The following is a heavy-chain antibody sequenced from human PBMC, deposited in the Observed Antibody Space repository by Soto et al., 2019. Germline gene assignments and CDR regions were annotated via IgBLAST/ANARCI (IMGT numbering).Heavy chain of an antibody. D-gene: IGHD3-10*01. V-gene: IGHV3-30-3*01. CDR1: GFTFSSYA. CDR2: ISYDGSNK. J-gene: IGHJ6*02. CDR3: ASERAVRGGGTYYYGMDV. Sequence: GGSLRLSCAASGFTFSSYAMHWVRQAPGKGLEWVAVISYDGSNKYYADSVKGRFTISRDNSKNTLYLQMNSLRAEDTAVYYCASERAVRGGGTYYYGMDVWGQGTTVTVSS.